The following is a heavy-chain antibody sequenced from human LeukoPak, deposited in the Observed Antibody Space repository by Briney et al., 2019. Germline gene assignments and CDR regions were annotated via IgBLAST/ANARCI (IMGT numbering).Heavy chain of an antibody. J-gene: IGHJ4*02. CDR3: ARVQKDSSGYYYLTTFDY. CDR2: INPNSGGT. Sequence: GASVKVSCEASGYTFTGYYMHWVRQAPGQGLEWMGWINPNSGGTNYAQKFQGRVTMTRDTSISTAYMELSRLRSDDTAVYYCARVQKDSSGYYYLTTFDYWGQGTLVTVSS. V-gene: IGHV1-2*02. D-gene: IGHD3-22*01. CDR1: GYTFTGYY.